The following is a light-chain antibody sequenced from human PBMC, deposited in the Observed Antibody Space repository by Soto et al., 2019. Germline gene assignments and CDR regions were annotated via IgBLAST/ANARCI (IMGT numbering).Light chain of an antibody. J-gene: IGKJ1*01. CDR2: GAS. V-gene: IGKV3-20*01. Sequence: EIVLTQSPGTLSLSPGERATLSCGASQSVTSNYLAWYQQKPGQAPRLLIFGASIRVTGNPDRFIGSGSGTDFTLTMSRLEPEDFEVYYCQHYVTSLTTLGQGPKVDI. CDR3: QHYVTSLTT. CDR1: QSVTSNY.